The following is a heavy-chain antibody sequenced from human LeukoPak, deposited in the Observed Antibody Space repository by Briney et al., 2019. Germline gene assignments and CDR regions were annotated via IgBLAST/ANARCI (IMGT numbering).Heavy chain of an antibody. D-gene: IGHD5-24*01. V-gene: IGHV1-69*13. J-gene: IGHJ4*02. CDR3: ARGRDGYNPPFDY. CDR1: GGTFSSYA. CDR2: IIPIFGTA. Sequence: ASVKVSCKASGGTFSSYAISWVRQAPGQGLEWMGGIIPIFGTANYAQKFQGRVTITADESTSTAYMELSSLRSEDTAVYYCARGRDGYNPPFDYWGQGTLVTVSS.